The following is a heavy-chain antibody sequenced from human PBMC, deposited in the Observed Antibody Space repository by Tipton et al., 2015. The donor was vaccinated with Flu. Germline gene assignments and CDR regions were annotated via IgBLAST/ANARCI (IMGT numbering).Heavy chain of an antibody. CDR2: VYYSGTT. V-gene: IGHV4-59*01. CDR1: CGSISSYF. Sequence: TLSLTCTVSCGSISSYFWCWIRQPPGKGLGSIGCVYYSGTTTYNPSLKSRVAISLDPSKTHFSLKLTSVTAADTAVYYCARDDSSSPRDFQYWGQGSLVTVSS. CDR3: ARDDSSSPRDFQY. D-gene: IGHD6-13*01. J-gene: IGHJ1*01.